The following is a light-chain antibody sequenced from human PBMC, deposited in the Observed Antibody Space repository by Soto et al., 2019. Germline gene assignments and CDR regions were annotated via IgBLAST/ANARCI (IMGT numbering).Light chain of an antibody. J-gene: IGKJ1*01. V-gene: IGKV3-15*01. CDR2: GAS. Sequence: EIEMTHSPATLSVSPWERATLSCRASQSVSSNLAWYQQKPGQAPRLLIYGASTRATGIPARFSGSGSGTEFTLTISSLQSEDFAVYYCQQYNNWPPERTFGQGTMVDIK. CDR3: QQYNNWPPERT. CDR1: QSVSSN.